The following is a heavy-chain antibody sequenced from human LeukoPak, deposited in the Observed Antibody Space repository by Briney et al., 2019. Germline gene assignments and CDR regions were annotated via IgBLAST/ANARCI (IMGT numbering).Heavy chain of an antibody. D-gene: IGHD1-26*01. V-gene: IGHV4-34*01. J-gene: IGHJ3*02. CDR2: INHSGST. CDR3: ARDRSGGSDAFDI. Sequence: PSETLSLTCAVYGGSFSGYYWSWIRQSPGKGLEWIGEINHSGSTNYNPSLKSRVTISVDTSKNQFSLKLSSVTAADTAVYYCARDRSGGSDAFDIWGQGTMVTVSS. CDR1: GGSFSGYY.